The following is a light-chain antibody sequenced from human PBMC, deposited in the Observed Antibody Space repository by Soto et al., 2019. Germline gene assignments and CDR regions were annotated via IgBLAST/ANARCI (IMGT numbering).Light chain of an antibody. CDR3: QQGFSPVLT. J-gene: IGKJ4*01. V-gene: IGKV1-39*01. Sequence: DIQMTQSPSSLSVSVGDRVTITCRSSQTISASLNWFQQKAGKSPQLLIHGASNLQTGVLSRFSGSGSGTDFTLTITDLQTEDSATYFCQQGFSPVLTFGGGTKVDIK. CDR1: QTISAS. CDR2: GAS.